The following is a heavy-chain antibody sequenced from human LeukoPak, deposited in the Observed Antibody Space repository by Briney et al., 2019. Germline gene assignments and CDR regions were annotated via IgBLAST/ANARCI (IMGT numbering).Heavy chain of an antibody. CDR1: GFTFSSYA. Sequence: PGASLRLSCAASGFTFSSYAMSWVRQAPGKGLAWVSAISGSGGSTYYADSVKGRFTISRDNSKNTLYLQMNSLRAEDTAVYYCAKARRGNYDSSGYYGYWGQGTLVTVSS. CDR2: ISGSGGST. V-gene: IGHV3-23*01. D-gene: IGHD3-22*01. CDR3: AKARRGNYDSSGYYGY. J-gene: IGHJ4*02.